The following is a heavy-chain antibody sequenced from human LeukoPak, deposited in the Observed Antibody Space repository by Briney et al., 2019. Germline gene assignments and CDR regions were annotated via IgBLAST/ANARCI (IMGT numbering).Heavy chain of an antibody. V-gene: IGHV4-59*01. J-gene: IGHJ3*02. D-gene: IGHD7-27*01. Sequence: SETLSLTCTVSGGSISSYYWSWIRQPPGKGLEWIGYIYYSGSTNYNPSLKSRVTISVDTSKNQFSLKLSSVTAADTAVYYCARDRAGDSFDIWGQGTMVTVSS. CDR2: IYYSGST. CDR1: GGSISSYY. CDR3: ARDRAGDSFDI.